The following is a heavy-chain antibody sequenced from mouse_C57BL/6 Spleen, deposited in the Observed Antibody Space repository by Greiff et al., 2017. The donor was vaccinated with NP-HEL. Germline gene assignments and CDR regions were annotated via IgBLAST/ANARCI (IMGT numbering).Heavy chain of an antibody. D-gene: IGHD2-14*01. Sequence: QVQLQQSGAELVRPGASVTLSCKASGYTFTDYEMHWVKQTPVHGLEWIGAIDPETGGPAYNQKFKGKAILTADKSSSTAYMELRSLTSEDSAVYYCTRWVRGYAFDYWGQGTTLTVSS. J-gene: IGHJ2*01. CDR3: TRWVRGYAFDY. CDR1: GYTFTDYE. CDR2: IDPETGGP. V-gene: IGHV1-15*01.